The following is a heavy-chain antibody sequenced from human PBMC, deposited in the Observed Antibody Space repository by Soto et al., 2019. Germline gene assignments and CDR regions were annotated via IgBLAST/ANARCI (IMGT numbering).Heavy chain of an antibody. CDR1: GDSLSTYY. CDR2: VYYSGST. D-gene: IGHD2-21*01. V-gene: IGHV4-59*01. J-gene: IGHJ4*01. CDR3: ASTRMIESWIDY. Sequence: SETLSLTCDVSGDSLSTYYWSWIRQPPGKGLEWIGYVYYSGSTLYNPSLESRVTMSIDMSKKQVSLKLTSVIAADTAVYYGASTRMIESWIDYWGHGTLVTVSS.